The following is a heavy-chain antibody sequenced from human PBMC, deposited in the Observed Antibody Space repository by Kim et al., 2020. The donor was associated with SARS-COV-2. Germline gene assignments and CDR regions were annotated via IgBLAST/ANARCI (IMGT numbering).Heavy chain of an antibody. J-gene: IGHJ6*02. CDR1: GYTFTSYY. D-gene: IGHD5-18*01. CDR2: INPSGGST. Sequence: ASVKVSCKASGYTFTSYYMHWVRQAPGQGLEWMGIINPSGGSTSYAQKFQGRVTMTRDTSTSTVYMELSSLRSEDTAVYYCARVTRIQLWSPSYGMDVWGQGTTVTVSS. V-gene: IGHV1-46*01. CDR3: ARVTRIQLWSPSYGMDV.